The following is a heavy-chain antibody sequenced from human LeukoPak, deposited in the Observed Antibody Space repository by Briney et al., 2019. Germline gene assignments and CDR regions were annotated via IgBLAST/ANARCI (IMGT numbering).Heavy chain of an antibody. CDR1: GGTFGSYA. CDR3: ARGYDSSGYYYTGNNWFDP. D-gene: IGHD3-22*01. J-gene: IGHJ5*02. Sequence: ASVKVSCKTSGGTFGSYAIGWVRQAPGQGLEWMGWISAYNGNTNYAQKLQGRVTMTTDTSTTTAYMELRSLRSDDTAVYYCARGYDSSGYYYTGNNWFDPWGQGTLVTVSS. CDR2: ISAYNGNT. V-gene: IGHV1-18*01.